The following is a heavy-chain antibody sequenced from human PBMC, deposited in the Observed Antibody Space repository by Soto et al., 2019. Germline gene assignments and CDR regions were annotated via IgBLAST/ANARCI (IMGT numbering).Heavy chain of an antibody. V-gene: IGHV1-8*01. CDR1: GDSFTNDD. CDR3: ARMATFGSLNWFDP. Sequence: ASVKVSCQASGDSFTNDDVSWVRHATGQGLEWMGWMNPGSGDTGYAQKFQGRVTMTRDISIATAYMELSSLRSDDTAIYYCARMATFGSLNWFDPWGQGTLVTVSS. CDR2: MNPGSGDT. D-gene: IGHD3-16*01. J-gene: IGHJ5*02.